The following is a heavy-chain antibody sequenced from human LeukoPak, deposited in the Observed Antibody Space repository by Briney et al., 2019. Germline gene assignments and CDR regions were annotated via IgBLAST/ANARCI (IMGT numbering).Heavy chain of an antibody. CDR1: GGSISSGGYY. CDR2: IYYSGST. CDR3: ARAMTTVTTSGAFDI. V-gene: IGHV4-31*03. Sequence: SETLSLTCTVSGGSISSGGYYWSWIRRHPGKGLEWIGYIYYSGSTYYNPSLKSRVTISVDTSKNQFSLKLSSVTAADTAVYYCARAMTTVTTSGAFDIWGQGTMVTVSS. J-gene: IGHJ3*02. D-gene: IGHD4-17*01.